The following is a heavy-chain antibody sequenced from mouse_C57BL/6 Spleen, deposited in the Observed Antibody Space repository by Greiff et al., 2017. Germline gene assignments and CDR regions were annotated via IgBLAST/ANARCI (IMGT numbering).Heavy chain of an antibody. J-gene: IGHJ4*01. Sequence: VQLQQSGPELVKPGASVKLSCKASGYSFTDYNMNWVKQSHGKSLEWIGVIHPNYGSTSYNQKFKGKATLTVDQSSSTAYMPLNILTSEDSAVYYCARARANEEGAMAYWGQGTSVTVSS. D-gene: IGHD1-1*01. CDR1: GYSFTDYN. CDR3: ARARANEEGAMAY. V-gene: IGHV1-39*01. CDR2: IHPNYGST.